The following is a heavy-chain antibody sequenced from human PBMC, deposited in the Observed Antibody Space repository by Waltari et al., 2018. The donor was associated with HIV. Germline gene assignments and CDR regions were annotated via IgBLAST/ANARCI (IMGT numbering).Heavy chain of an antibody. CDR2: ISGSGGST. Sequence: EVQLLESGGGLVQPGGSLRLSCEAPGFTCTSAAMRWVAQAPGKGLEWVSAISGSGGSTYYADSVKGRFTISRDNSKNTLYLQMNSLRAEDTAVYYCAKDPMDIVATINYYGMDVWGQGTTVTVSS. CDR1: GFTCTSAA. V-gene: IGHV3-23*01. CDR3: AKDPMDIVATINYYGMDV. J-gene: IGHJ6*02. D-gene: IGHD5-12*01.